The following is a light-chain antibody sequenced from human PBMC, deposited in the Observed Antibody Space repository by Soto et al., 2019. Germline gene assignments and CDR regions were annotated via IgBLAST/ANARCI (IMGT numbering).Light chain of an antibody. J-gene: IGLJ2*01. Sequence: QSVLTQPASVSGSPGQSITISCTGTSSDVGSYNLVSWYQQHPGKAPKVMIYEDSKRPSGVSNRFSGSKSGNTASLTISGLQAEDEADYYCCSYAGSSTYVVFGGGTELTVL. V-gene: IGLV2-23*01. CDR3: CSYAGSSTYVV. CDR1: SSDVGSYNL. CDR2: EDS.